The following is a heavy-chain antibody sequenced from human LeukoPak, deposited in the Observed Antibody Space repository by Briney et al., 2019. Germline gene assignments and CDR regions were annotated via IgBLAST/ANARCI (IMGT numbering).Heavy chain of an antibody. CDR2: INAGNGNT. D-gene: IGHD2-2*01. J-gene: IGHJ2*01. Sequence: GASVKVSCKASGYTFTSYAMHWVRQAPGQRLEWMGWINAGNGNTKYSQKFPGRVTITRDTSASTAYMELSSLRSEDTAVYYCARDADLSPAAPGDWYFDLWGRGTLVTVSS. CDR1: GYTFTSYA. V-gene: IGHV1-3*01. CDR3: ARDADLSPAAPGDWYFDL.